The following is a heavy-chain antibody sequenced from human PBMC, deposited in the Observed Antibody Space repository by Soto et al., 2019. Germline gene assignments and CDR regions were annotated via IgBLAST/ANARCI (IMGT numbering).Heavy chain of an antibody. V-gene: IGHV3-23*01. CDR2: ISGSGGST. J-gene: IGHJ4*02. Sequence: GGSLRLSCAASGFTFSSYAMSWVRQAPGKGLEWVSAISGSGGSTYYADSVKGRFTISRDNSKNTLYLQMNSLRAEDTAVYYCAKVAMDYDFWSGYPDYWGQGTLVTVSS. D-gene: IGHD3-3*01. CDR1: GFTFSSYA. CDR3: AKVAMDYDFWSGYPDY.